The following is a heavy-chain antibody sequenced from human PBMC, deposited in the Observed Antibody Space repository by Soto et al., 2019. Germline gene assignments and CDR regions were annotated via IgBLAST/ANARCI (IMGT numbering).Heavy chain of an antibody. CDR3: TTDDFMVRGVMRGNYYYFYGMDV. D-gene: IGHD3-10*01. Sequence: GGSLRLSCAASGFTFSNAWMSWVRQAPGKGLEWVGRIKSKTDGGTTDYAAPVKGRFTISRDDSKNTLYLQMNSLKTEDTAVYYCTTDDFMVRGVMRGNYYYFYGMDVWGQGTTVTVSS. CDR1: GFTFSNAW. J-gene: IGHJ6*02. CDR2: IKSKTDGGTT. V-gene: IGHV3-15*01.